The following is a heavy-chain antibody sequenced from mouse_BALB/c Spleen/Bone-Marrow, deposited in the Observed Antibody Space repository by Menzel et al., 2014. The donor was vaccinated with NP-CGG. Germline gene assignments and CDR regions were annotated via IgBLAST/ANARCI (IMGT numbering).Heavy chain of an antibody. CDR2: IWSSGST. J-gene: IGHJ4*01. CDR1: GFSLTSYG. Sequence: VKLVESGPGLVQPSQSLSITCTVSGFSLTSYGVHWVRQPPGKGLEWLGVIWSSGSTDYNAAFISRLSISKDNSKSQVFFKMNSLQADDTAIYYCARNKDDAMDYWGQGTSVTVSS. V-gene: IGHV2-4*02. CDR3: ARNKDDAMDY. D-gene: IGHD2-12*01.